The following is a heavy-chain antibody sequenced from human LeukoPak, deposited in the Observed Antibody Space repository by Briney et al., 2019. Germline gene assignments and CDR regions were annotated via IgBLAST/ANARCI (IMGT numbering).Heavy chain of an antibody. J-gene: IGHJ4*02. V-gene: IGHV3-48*04. CDR2: ISSSGITI. D-gene: IGHD2-2*01. CDR1: GFTFSSYG. Sequence: PGGSLRLSCAASGFTFSSYGMHWVRQAPGKGLEWVSYISSSGITIYYADSVKGRFTISRDNAKTSLYLQMNSLRAEDTAVYYCARYYCSTTSCYGRYFDYWGQGTLVTVSS. CDR3: ARYYCSTTSCYGRYFDY.